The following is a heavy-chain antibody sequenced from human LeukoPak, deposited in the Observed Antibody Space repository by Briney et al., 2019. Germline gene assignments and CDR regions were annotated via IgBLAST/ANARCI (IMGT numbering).Heavy chain of an antibody. V-gene: IGHV4-31*03. CDR2: IYYSGST. CDR3: VRCHGSGTTPLN. CDR1: GGSISSGGYY. Sequence: SQTLSLTCTVSGGSISSGGYYWNWVRQHAGKDLEWIGYIYYSGSTYYNPSLQSRVSISVDTSKNQFSLKLTSVTAADTAVYYCVRCHGSGTTPLNWGQGTLVTVSS. J-gene: IGHJ4*02. D-gene: IGHD3-10*01.